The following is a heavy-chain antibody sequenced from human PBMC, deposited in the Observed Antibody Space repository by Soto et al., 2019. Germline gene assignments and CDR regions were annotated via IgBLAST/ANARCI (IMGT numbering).Heavy chain of an antibody. Sequence: QVQLQESGPGLVKPSQTLSLTCTVSGGSISSGGYYWSWIRQHPGQGLAWIGYIYYRGSTYNNPSPKSRVTLTVDTPKNQFSLKLSSVTAADTAVYYCAREPLTWGQETLVTVSS. CDR3: AREPLT. J-gene: IGHJ4*02. CDR2: IYYRGST. V-gene: IGHV4-31*03. CDR1: GGSISSGGYY.